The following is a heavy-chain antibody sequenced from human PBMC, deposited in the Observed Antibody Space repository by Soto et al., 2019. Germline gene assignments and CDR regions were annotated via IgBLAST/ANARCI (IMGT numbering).Heavy chain of an antibody. CDR1: GAILTSYY. CDR2: VYYNVST. D-gene: IGHD5-12*01. CDR3: TRVGYRGNDPDVFDY. V-gene: IGHV4-59*01. J-gene: IGHJ4*02. Sequence: QVILQESGPGLVKPSETLSLTCSVSGAILTSYYWGWLRQPPGTGLEWIGNVYYNVSTNYNPSLKSRIAISADPSMLQFSLALGSVSAADTAVYYCTRVGYRGNDPDVFDYWGPGTMVTVSS.